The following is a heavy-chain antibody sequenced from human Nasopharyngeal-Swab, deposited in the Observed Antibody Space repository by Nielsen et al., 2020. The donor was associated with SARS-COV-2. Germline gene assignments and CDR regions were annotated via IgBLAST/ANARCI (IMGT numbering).Heavy chain of an antibody. CDR3: ARGCSSTSCPQGVGWFDP. J-gene: IGHJ5*02. Sequence: WVRQAPGQRLEWMGWINAGNGNTKYSQKFQGRVTITRDTSASTAYMGLSSLRSEDTAVYYCARGCSSTSCPQGVGWFDPWGQGTLVTVSS. D-gene: IGHD2-2*01. V-gene: IGHV1-3*01. CDR2: INAGNGNT.